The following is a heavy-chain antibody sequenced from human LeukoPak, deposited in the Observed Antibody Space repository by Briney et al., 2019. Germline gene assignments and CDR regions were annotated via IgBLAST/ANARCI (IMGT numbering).Heavy chain of an antibody. CDR3: ARGVRCSGGSCYEGVFDY. D-gene: IGHD2-15*01. J-gene: IGHJ4*02. CDR2: IYTGGST. Sequence: PSETLSLTCTVSGGSISSGNYHWSWIRQPAGKGLEWIGRIYTGGSTNYNPSFKSRLTISIDKSKNQFSLKLTSVTAADTAVYYCARGVRCSGGSCYEGVFDYWGQGTLVTVSS. V-gene: IGHV4-61*02. CDR1: GGSISSGNYH.